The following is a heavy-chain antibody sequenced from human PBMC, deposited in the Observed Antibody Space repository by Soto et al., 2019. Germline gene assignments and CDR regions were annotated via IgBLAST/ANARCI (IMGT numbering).Heavy chain of an antibody. D-gene: IGHD2-2*01. Sequence: GASVKVSCKASGYTFTSYDINWVRQATGQGLEWMGWVTPNSGNTGYAQKFQGRVTMTRSTSMSTAYMELSSLKSEDTAVYYCARMIWDCTTTSCSDYYYGLDVWGQGTTVTVS. J-gene: IGHJ6*02. CDR3: ARMIWDCTTTSCSDYYYGLDV. CDR1: GYTFTSYD. CDR2: VTPNSGNT. V-gene: IGHV1-8*01.